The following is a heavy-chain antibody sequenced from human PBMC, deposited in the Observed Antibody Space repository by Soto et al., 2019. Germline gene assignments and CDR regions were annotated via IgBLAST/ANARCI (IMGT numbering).Heavy chain of an antibody. D-gene: IGHD3-3*01. Sequence: QINLIESGPTLVKPTQTLTLTCTFSGFSLSTSGAAVGWVRQPPGRALEWLALIYWDGDKRYNASLGNRLTITKDTSMKQVVLALPNVDPVDTATYYCAHRATMTIFGLIIDNGLWFDPWGQGTRVIVSS. CDR2: IYWDGDK. CDR3: AHRATMTIFGLIIDNGLWFDP. J-gene: IGHJ5*02. CDR1: GFSLSTSGAA. V-gene: IGHV2-5*02.